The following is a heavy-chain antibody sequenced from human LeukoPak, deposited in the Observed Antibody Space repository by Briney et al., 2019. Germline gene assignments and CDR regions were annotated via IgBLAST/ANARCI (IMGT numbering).Heavy chain of an antibody. CDR2: IYYSGST. Sequence: PSETLSLTCTVSGGSISSGGYYWSWIRQHPGQGLEWIGYIYYSGSTYYNPSLKSRVTISVDTSKNQFSLKLSSVTAADTAVYYCARLNCSGGSCYYVGSWFDPWGQGTLVTVSS. CDR3: ARLNCSGGSCYYVGSWFDP. CDR1: GGSISSGGYY. D-gene: IGHD2-15*01. J-gene: IGHJ5*02. V-gene: IGHV4-31*03.